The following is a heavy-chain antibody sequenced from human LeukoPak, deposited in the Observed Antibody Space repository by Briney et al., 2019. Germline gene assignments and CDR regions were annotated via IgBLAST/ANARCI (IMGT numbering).Heavy chain of an antibody. CDR1: GFTFSSFS. CDR2: LGPSGTTT. J-gene: IGHJ6*03. Sequence: PGGSLRLSCAASGFTFSSFSMNWVRQAPGKGLEWVSTLGPSGTTTTYADSVRGRFTISRDNSKNTLYLQMNSLRAEDTAVYYCARDRYDSSGYYYSRYYYMDVWGKGTTVTVSS. CDR3: ARDRYDSSGYYYSRYYYMDV. V-gene: IGHV3-23*01. D-gene: IGHD3-22*01.